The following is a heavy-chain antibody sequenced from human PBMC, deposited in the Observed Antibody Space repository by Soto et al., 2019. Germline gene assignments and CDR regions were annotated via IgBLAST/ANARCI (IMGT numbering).Heavy chain of an antibody. V-gene: IGHV3-11*01. D-gene: IGHD6-19*01. CDR3: ARDVDSSGWYPHFDY. CDR1: GFTFSDYY. J-gene: IGHJ4*02. Sequence: GGSLRLSCAASGFTFSDYYMSWIRQAPGKGLEWVSYISSSGSTIYYADSVKGRFTISRDNAKNSLYLQMNSLRAEDTAVYYCARDVDSSGWYPHFDYWGQGTLVTVSS. CDR2: ISSSGSTI.